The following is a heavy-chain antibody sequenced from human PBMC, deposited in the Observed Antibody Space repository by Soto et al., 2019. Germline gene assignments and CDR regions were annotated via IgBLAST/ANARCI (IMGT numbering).Heavy chain of an antibody. D-gene: IGHD3-10*01. CDR3: AREPYYYGSGTKTFDY. J-gene: IGHJ4*02. CDR2: IIPIFGTA. CDR1: GGTFRSYA. Sequence: GASVTVSCPASGGTFRSYAISWVRQAPGQGLEWMGGIIPIFGTANYAQKFQGRVTITADESTSTAYMELSSLRSEDTAVYYCAREPYYYGSGTKTFDYWGQGTLVTVSS. V-gene: IGHV1-69*13.